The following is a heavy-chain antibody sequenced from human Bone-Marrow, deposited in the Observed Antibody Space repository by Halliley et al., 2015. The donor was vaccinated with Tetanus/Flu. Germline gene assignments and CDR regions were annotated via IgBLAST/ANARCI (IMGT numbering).Heavy chain of an antibody. V-gene: IGHV4-30-2*01. D-gene: IGHD4-17*01. CDR2: IYQSGST. Sequence: TLSLTCTVSSVSIGSGGYSWSWIRQPPGKGLEWIGCIYQSGSTHYNPSQRRQATISVDWSNNQFSLKVASVTAAVTAVYYCARVRGLGDYEDYRGQGTLVNDSP. CDR1: SVSIGSGGYS. CDR3: ARVRGLGDYEDY. J-gene: IGHJ4*02.